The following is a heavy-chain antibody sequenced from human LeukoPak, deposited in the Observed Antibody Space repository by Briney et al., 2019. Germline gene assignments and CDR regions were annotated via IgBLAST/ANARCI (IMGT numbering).Heavy chain of an antibody. D-gene: IGHD3-10*01. CDR2: IKQDGSEI. J-gene: IGHJ4*02. Sequence: GGSLRLSCAGSGFTFRNCWMTWVRQAPGKGLEWVANIKQDGSEIFYVDSVKGRFTISRDNARNSLYLQMNSLRAEDTAVYYCTRTPDGVDYWGQGTLVTVSS. V-gene: IGHV3-7*01. CDR1: GFTFRNCW. CDR3: TRTPDGVDY.